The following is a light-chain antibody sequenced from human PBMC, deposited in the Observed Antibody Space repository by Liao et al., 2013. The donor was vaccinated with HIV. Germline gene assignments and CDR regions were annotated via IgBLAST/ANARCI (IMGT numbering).Light chain of an antibody. CDR2: QDT. Sequence: SYELTQPPSVSVSPGQTATITCSGDKLGDKYACWYQQRPGQSPVLVIYQDTERPSGIPERFSGSNSGNTATLTISGTQAMDEGDYYCQAWDSSISVVFGGGTKLTVL. CDR1: KLGDKY. CDR3: QAWDSSISVV. J-gene: IGLJ2*01. V-gene: IGLV3-1*01.